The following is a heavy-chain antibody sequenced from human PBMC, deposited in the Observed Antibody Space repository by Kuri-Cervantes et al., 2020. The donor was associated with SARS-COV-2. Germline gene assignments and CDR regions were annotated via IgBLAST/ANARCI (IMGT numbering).Heavy chain of an antibody. V-gene: IGHV3-53*01. CDR2: IYSGGST. CDR3: AKFRYSGSYYDFDY. CDR1: GFTVSSNY. Sequence: GGSLRLSCAASGFTVSSNYTSWVRQAPGKGLEWVSVIYSGGSTYYADSVRGRFTISRDNSKNTLYLQMSSLRAEDTALYYCAKFRYSGSYYDFDYWGQGTLVTVSS. J-gene: IGHJ4*02. D-gene: IGHD1-26*01.